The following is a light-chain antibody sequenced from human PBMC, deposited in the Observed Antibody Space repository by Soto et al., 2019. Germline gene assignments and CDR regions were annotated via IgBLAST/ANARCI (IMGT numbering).Light chain of an antibody. V-gene: IGLV2-8*01. CDR1: SSDVGGYNY. Sequence: QPALTQPPSASGSPGQSVTISCTGTSSDVGGYNYVSWYQQHPGKAPKLMIYDVYKRPSGVPDRFSGSKSGNTASLTVSGLQAEDEADYYCSSYAGTHIVFGTGTKLTVL. CDR3: SSYAGTHIV. J-gene: IGLJ1*01. CDR2: DVY.